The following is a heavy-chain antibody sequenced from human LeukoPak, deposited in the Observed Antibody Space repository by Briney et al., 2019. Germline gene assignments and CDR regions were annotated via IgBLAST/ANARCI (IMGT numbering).Heavy chain of an antibody. D-gene: IGHD2-2*01. V-gene: IGHV4-34*01. J-gene: IGHJ4*02. CDR1: GGSFSGYY. CDR3: ARIGDKYHFDY. Sequence: SETLSLTCAVYGGSFSGYYWSWIRQPPGKGLEWIGEINHSGSTNYNPSLKSRVTISVDTSKNQFSLKLSSVTAADTAVCYCARIGDKYHFDYWGQGTLVTVSS. CDR2: INHSGST.